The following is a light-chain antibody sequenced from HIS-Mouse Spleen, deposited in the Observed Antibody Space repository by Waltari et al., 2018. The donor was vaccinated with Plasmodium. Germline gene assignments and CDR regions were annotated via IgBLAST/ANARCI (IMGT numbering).Light chain of an antibody. J-gene: IGLJ2*01. Sequence: SYVLTQPPSVSVAPGKTARITCGGNNIGSKSVHWYQQKPGQAPVLVGYDDSDRPSGIPERFSGSNSWNTATLSISRGEAGDEADYYGQVWGSSSDHVVFGGGTKLTVL. CDR2: DDS. V-gene: IGLV3-21*03. CDR1: NIGSKS. CDR3: QVWGSSSDHVV.